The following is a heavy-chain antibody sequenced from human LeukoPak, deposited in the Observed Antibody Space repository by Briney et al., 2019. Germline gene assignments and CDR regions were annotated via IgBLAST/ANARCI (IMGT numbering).Heavy chain of an antibody. CDR3: ARGRGVWGPVYYGMDV. Sequence: PSETLSLTCAVYGGSFSGYYWSWIRQPPGKGLEWIGEIKHSGSTNYNPSLKSRVTISVDTSKNQFSLKLSSVTAADTAVYYCARGRGVWGPVYYGMDVWGQGTTVTVSS. CDR2: IKHSGST. D-gene: IGHD2-21*02. CDR1: GGSFSGYY. V-gene: IGHV4-34*01. J-gene: IGHJ6*02.